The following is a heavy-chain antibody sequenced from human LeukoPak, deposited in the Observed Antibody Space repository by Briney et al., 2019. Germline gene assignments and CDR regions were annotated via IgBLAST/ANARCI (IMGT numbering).Heavy chain of an antibody. CDR3: ARSLSTSPTYY. CDR1: GDTFTGYY. D-gene: IGHD2-2*01. J-gene: IGHJ4*02. V-gene: IGHV1-2*06. Sequence: ASVKVSCKASGDTFTGYYMHWVRQAPGQGLEWMGRINPNSGGTNYAQKFQGRVTMTRDTSISTAYMELSRLRSDDTAVYYCARSLSTSPTYYWGQGTLVTVSS. CDR2: INPNSGGT.